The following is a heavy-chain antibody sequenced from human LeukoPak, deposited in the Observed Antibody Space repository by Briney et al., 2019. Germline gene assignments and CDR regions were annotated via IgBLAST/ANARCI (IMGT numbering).Heavy chain of an antibody. Sequence: SETLSLTCSVSGGTNSNHYWIWIRQPAGEGLEWIGRIYNSGTTIYNPSLESRVTMSIDKSKSQFSLKLSSVTAADTAVYYCARHAEPELLWFGEPDNWFDPWGQGTLVTVSS. D-gene: IGHD3-10*01. CDR3: ARHAEPELLWFGEPDNWFDP. CDR2: IYNSGTT. J-gene: IGHJ5*02. V-gene: IGHV4-4*07. CDR1: GGTNSNHY.